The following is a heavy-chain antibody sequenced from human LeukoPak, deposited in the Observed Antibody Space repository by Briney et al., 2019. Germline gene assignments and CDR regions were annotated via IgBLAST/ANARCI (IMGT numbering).Heavy chain of an antibody. CDR2: IGTSDSST. Sequence: PGGSLRLSCAASGFTFSSYSMNWVRQAPGKGLEWVSYIGTSDSSTYYADSVKGRFTIFRDNAKNSLYLQMNSLRAEDTAVYYCARYGDSSVYYSADAFDIWGQGTMVTVSS. V-gene: IGHV3-48*04. J-gene: IGHJ3*02. CDR3: ARYGDSSVYYSADAFDI. CDR1: GFTFSSYS. D-gene: IGHD3-22*01.